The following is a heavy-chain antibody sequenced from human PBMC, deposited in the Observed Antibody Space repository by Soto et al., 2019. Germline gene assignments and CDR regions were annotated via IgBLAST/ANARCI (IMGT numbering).Heavy chain of an antibody. D-gene: IGHD5-12*01. CDR2: MDPNNGDT. J-gene: IGHJ4*02. CDR3: ARGVDEGLDY. Sequence: QVQLVQSGADVQKPGASVKVSCKASGYTCTNYHINWVRQATGQGLEWMGWMDPNNGDTDYAQQFQGRVTMTRDSSTSTAYMELSSLRSEDTAVYYCARGVDEGLDYWGQGTLVTVSS. V-gene: IGHV1-8*01. CDR1: GYTCTNYH.